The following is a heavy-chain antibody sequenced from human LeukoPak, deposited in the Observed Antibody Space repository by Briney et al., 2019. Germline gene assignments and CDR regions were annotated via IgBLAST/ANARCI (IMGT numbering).Heavy chain of an antibody. CDR1: GGSISSGGYS. V-gene: IGHV4-30-2*01. CDR2: IYHSGSA. CDR3: ARVWSGYPYYFDY. Sequence: SETLSLTCAVSGGSISSGGYSWSWIRQPPGTGLEWIGYIYHSGSAYYNPSLKSRVTISVDRSKNRFSLKLSSVTAADTAVYHCARVWSGYPYYFDYWGQGTLVTVSS. J-gene: IGHJ4*02. D-gene: IGHD3-3*01.